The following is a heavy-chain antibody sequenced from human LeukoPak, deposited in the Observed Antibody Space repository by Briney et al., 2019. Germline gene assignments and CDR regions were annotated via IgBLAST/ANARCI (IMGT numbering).Heavy chain of an antibody. CDR1: GGTFSSYT. D-gene: IGHD1-26*01. CDR3: ARGDHSGSYLIDY. J-gene: IGHJ4*02. Sequence: ASVKVSCKASGGTFSSYTISWVRQAPGQGLEWMAWITPYNGHTNYAQKLQGRVTMTTDTSTSTAYMELRSLRFDDTAVYYCARGDHSGSYLIDYWGQGTLVTVSS. CDR2: ITPYNGHT. V-gene: IGHV1-18*01.